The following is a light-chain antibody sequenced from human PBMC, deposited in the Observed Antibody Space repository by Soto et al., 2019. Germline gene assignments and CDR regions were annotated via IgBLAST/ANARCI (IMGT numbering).Light chain of an antibody. CDR2: SAS. CDR1: QDIGIY. V-gene: IGKV1-27*01. Sequence: IQMTQSPSSLSASVGDRVTITCRASQDIGIYLAWYQQRPGTVPKLLIYSASTLQSGFPSRFSDSGSGTDFTLTIRSLQPEDVATYYCQKYNSVPVTFGQGTRLEIK. CDR3: QKYNSVPVT. J-gene: IGKJ5*01.